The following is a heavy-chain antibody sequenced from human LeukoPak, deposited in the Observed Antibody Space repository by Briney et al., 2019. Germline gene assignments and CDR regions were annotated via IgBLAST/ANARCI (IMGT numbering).Heavy chain of an antibody. CDR1: GGSFRGYY. Sequence: PSETLSLTCAVYGGSFRGYYWSWIRQPPGKGLEWIGEINHSGSTNYNPSLKSRVTISVDTSKNQFSLKLSSVTAADTAVYYCARGARPNYYGSGSYRPFGYWGQGTLVTVSS. J-gene: IGHJ4*02. CDR2: INHSGST. V-gene: IGHV4-34*01. D-gene: IGHD3-10*01. CDR3: ARGARPNYYGSGSYRPFGY.